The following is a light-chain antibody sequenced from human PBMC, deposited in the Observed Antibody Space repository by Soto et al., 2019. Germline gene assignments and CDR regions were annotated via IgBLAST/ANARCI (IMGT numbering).Light chain of an antibody. CDR2: DAS. CDR1: QSITSS. J-gene: IGKJ5*01. V-gene: IGKV3-15*01. Sequence: ERVMAQSPATLSVSPGERATLSCRASQSITSSLAWYQQKPGQAPRLLIYDASSRATGIPARFSGSGSGTEFTLSISSLQPDDFATYYCQQRSHWPITFGQGTRLEIK. CDR3: QQRSHWPIT.